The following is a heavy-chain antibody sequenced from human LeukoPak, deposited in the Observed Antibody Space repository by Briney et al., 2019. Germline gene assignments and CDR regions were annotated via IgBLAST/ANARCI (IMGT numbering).Heavy chain of an antibody. V-gene: IGHV4-59*12. Sequence: AETLSLTCTDPGGSISSYYWSWIRQPPRKGLEWIGYIYYSGSTNYNPSLKSRVTISVDTCKNQFSLKLSSVTAADTAVYYWARARGRPPWKQQLVRTRGFDHWGQGTLVTVSS. CDR3: ARARGRPPWKQQLVRTRGFDH. D-gene: IGHD6-13*01. CDR2: IYYSGST. CDR1: GGSISSYY. J-gene: IGHJ5*02.